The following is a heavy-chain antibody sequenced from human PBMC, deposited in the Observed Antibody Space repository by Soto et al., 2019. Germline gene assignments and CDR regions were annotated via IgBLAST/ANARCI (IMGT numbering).Heavy chain of an antibody. V-gene: IGHV3-23*01. CDR1: GFTFSSYA. J-gene: IGHJ6*02. D-gene: IGHD2-15*01. Sequence: EVQLLESGGGLVQPVGSLRLSCAASGFTFSSYAMSWVRQAPGKGLEWVSAISGSGGSTYYADSVKGRFTISRDNSKNTLYRQMNSLRAEDTAVYYCAYKDCSGGSCYSTYYYGMDVWGQGTTVTVSS. CDR2: ISGSGGST. CDR3: AYKDCSGGSCYSTYYYGMDV.